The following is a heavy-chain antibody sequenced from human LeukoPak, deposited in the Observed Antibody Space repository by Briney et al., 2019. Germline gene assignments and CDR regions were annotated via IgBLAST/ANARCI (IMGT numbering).Heavy chain of an antibody. J-gene: IGHJ3*02. CDR1: GGSISSYY. D-gene: IGHD5-18*01. V-gene: IGHV4-59*08. CDR2: IYYSGST. Sequence: SETLSLTCTVSGGSISSYYWSWIRQPPGKGLEWIGYIYYSGSTNYNPSLKSRVTISVDTSKNQFSLKLSSVTAADTAVYYCARAPMDTAMVNASDIWGQGTMVTVSS. CDR3: ARAPMDTAMVNASDI.